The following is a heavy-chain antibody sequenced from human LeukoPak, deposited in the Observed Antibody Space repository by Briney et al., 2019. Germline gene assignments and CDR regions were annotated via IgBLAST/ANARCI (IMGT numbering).Heavy chain of an antibody. V-gene: IGHV3-23*01. CDR1: GFIFSSYA. J-gene: IGHJ4*02. CDR2: ISGSGGST. D-gene: IGHD2-2*01. CDR3: AKDHSERRYCSSTSCKPKSLYFDY. Sequence: GGSLRLSCAVSGFIFSSYAMSWVRQAPGKGLEWVSAISGSGGSTYYADSVKGRFTISRDNSKNSLYLQMNSLRAEDTAVYYCAKDHSERRYCSSTSCKPKSLYFDYWGQGTLVTVSS.